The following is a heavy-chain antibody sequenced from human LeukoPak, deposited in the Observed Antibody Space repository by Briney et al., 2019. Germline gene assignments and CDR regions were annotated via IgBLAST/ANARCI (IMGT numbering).Heavy chain of an antibody. J-gene: IGHJ4*02. D-gene: IGHD4-23*01. CDR1: GFTFSNFG. CDR3: ARDYGGSSPFDY. V-gene: IGHV3-23*01. Sequence: GASLRLSCAASGFTFSNFGMSWVRQAPGKGLEWVSVISGSGRSTYYAGSVKGRFTISRDNAKNSLYLHMSSLRAEDTVVYYCARDYGGSSPFDYWGQGTLVTVSS. CDR2: ISGSGRST.